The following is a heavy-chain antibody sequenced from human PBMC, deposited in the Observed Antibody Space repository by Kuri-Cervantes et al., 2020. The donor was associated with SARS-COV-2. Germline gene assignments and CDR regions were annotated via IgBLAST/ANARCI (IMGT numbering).Heavy chain of an antibody. D-gene: IGHD2-2*01. V-gene: IGHV3-30*18. J-gene: IGHJ6*02. CDR1: GFTFSSYG. CDR2: ISYDGSNK. Sequence: GESLKISCAASGFTFSSYGMHWVRQAPGKGLEWVAVISYDGSNKYYADSVKGRFTISRDNSKNTLYLQLNSLRAEDTAVYHCAKDLGVPAAIEMFYYYYGMDVWGQGTTVTVSS. CDR3: AKDLGVPAAIEMFYYYYGMDV.